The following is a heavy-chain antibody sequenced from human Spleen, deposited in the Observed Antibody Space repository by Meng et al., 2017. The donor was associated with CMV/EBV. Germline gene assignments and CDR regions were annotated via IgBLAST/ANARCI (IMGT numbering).Heavy chain of an antibody. D-gene: IGHD2-2*02. CDR3: VRSCSSTSCYKTQALFDY. CDR1: TFTSYD. V-gene: IGHV1-8*01. J-gene: IGHJ4*02. CDR2: MNPNSGKT. Sequence: TFTSYDINWVRQATGQGLEWMGWMNPNSGKTGYAQKFQGRVTMTRNTSISTAYMELSSLRSEDTAVYYCVRSCSSTSCYKTQALFDYWGQGTLVTVSS.